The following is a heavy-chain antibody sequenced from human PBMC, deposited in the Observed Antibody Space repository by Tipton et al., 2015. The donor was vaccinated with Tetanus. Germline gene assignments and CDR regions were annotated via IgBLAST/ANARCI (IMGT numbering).Heavy chain of an antibody. CDR2: ITPSGVTM. CDR3: ASSTVTR. J-gene: IGHJ4*02. Sequence: SLRLSCAASGFTFSPFSMNWVRQAPGKGLEWISYITPSGVTMYVDSVRGRFTISRDNGKNLLYLQMSRLRREDTAVYYCASSTVTRWGPGTLVTVSS. D-gene: IGHD4-17*01. CDR1: GFTFSPFS. V-gene: IGHV3-48*01.